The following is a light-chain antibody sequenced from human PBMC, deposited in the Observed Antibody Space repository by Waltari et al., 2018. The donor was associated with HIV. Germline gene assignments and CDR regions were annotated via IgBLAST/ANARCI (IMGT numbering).Light chain of an antibody. J-gene: IGLJ2*01. CDR2: DSN. Sequence: QSALTQPPSVSAAPGQQVPIACPGSSPTLCTHYVSRYQHLPGTAPKLLIYDSNKRPSGIPDRFSGSKSGTSATLGITGLQTGDEADYYCATWDGSLSIDVVFGGGTKLTVL. CDR3: ATWDGSLSIDVV. CDR1: SPTLCTHY. V-gene: IGLV1-51*01.